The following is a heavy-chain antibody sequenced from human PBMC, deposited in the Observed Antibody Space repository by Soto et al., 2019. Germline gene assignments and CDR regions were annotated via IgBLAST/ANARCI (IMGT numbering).Heavy chain of an antibody. CDR2: ISYDGSNK. CDR3: ARVGTTVVTSGYFDY. J-gene: IGHJ4*02. Sequence: QVQLVESGGGVVQPGRSLRLSCAASGFTFSSYAMHWVRQAPGKGLEWVAVISYDGSNKYYADSVKGRFTISRDNSKNTLYLQMNSLGAEDTAVYYCARVGTTVVTSGYFDYWGPGTLVTVSS. CDR1: GFTFSSYA. V-gene: IGHV3-30-3*01. D-gene: IGHD4-17*01.